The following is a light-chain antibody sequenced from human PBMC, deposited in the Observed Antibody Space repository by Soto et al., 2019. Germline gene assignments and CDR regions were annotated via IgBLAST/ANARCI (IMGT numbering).Light chain of an antibody. J-gene: IGKJ5*01. CDR1: QSVSTY. CDR2: DAS. Sequence: EIVLTQSPATLSLSPGERATLSCRASQSVSTYLAWYQQKPGQAPRLLIYDASNRATGIPARFSGSGSGTDLTHTISSLEPEDFAVYYCQQGNTFGQGTRLEIK. V-gene: IGKV3-11*01. CDR3: QQGNT.